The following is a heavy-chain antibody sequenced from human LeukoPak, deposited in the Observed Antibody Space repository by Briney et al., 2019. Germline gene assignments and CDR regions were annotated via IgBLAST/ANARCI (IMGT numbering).Heavy chain of an antibody. V-gene: IGHV4-39*02. CDR3: ARDRGLYGGFDY. Sequence: PSETLSLTCTVSGGSISSSSYYWGWLRQPPGKGLEWIGSIYYSGSTYHTPSLKIRVTISVDTSKNQFSLKLISVTAADTPVYYCARDRGLYGGFDYWGQGTLVTVSS. J-gene: IGHJ4*02. CDR1: GGSISSSSYY. D-gene: IGHD3-10*01. CDR2: IYYSGST.